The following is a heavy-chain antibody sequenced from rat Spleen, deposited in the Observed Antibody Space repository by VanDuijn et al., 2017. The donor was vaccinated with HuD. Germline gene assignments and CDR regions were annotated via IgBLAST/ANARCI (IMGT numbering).Heavy chain of an antibody. Sequence: QVQLKESGPGLVQPSQTLSLTCTVSGLSLTSNSVSWIRQPPGKGLEWMGVIWSNGGTDYISAIKSRRSISRDTWKSQVFLKRNSLQTETTTMYFWAGHWERNWFAYWGHGTLVTVSS. CDR3: AGHWERNWFAY. J-gene: IGHJ3*01. D-gene: IGHD5-1*01. V-gene: IGHV2-47*01. CDR1: GLSLTSNS. CDR2: IWSNGGT.